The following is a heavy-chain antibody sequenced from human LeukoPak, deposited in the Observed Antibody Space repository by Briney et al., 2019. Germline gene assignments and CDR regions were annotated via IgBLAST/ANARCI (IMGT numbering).Heavy chain of an antibody. J-gene: IGHJ4*02. CDR2: ISSSMISI. CDR3: AKSLDRDSPVPFDY. D-gene: IGHD3/OR15-3a*01. V-gene: IGHV3-21*04. Sequence: GGSLRLSCASSGFTFRRYDMNWVRQAPGKGLEWVSFISSSMISIHYADSVQGRFTISRDNARNILYLQMNSLRAEDTAVYYCAKSLDRDSPVPFDYWGQGTLVTVSS. CDR1: GFTFRRYD.